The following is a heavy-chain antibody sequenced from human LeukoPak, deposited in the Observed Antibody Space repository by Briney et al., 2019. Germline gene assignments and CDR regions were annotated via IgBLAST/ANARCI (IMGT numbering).Heavy chain of an antibody. CDR3: AREPDYYGSGSYGDNY. CDR2: ITGGGGST. CDR1: GFTFSSYA. V-gene: IGHV3-23*01. J-gene: IGHJ4*02. D-gene: IGHD3-10*01. Sequence: GGSLRLSCGASGFTFSSYALGWVRQAPGKGLEWVSAITGGGGSTNYADSVKGRFTISRDNSKNTLYLQMNSLRAEDTAVYYCAREPDYYGSGSYGDNYWGQGTLVTVSS.